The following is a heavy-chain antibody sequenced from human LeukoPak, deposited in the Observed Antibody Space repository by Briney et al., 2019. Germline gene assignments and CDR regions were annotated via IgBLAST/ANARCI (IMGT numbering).Heavy chain of an antibody. CDR3: AKDGDHSGSLYDC. J-gene: IGHJ4*02. CDR2: ISGSGGTT. D-gene: IGHD1-26*01. V-gene: IGHV3-23*01. Sequence: GGSLRLSCAASGFSFSSYAMTWVRQTPGKGLEWVSGISGSGGTTYYADSVKGRFTISRDISKNTLFLQMNSLRAEDTALYYCAKDGDHSGSLYDCWGQGTLVTVSS. CDR1: GFSFSSYA.